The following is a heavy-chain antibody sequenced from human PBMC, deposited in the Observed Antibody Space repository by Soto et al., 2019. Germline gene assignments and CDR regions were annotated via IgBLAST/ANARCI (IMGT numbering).Heavy chain of an antibody. CDR3: ARVTGNKWFGELLYRY. Sequence: PGESLKISCKGSGYSFTSYWIGWVRQMPGKGLEWMGIIYPGDSDTRYSPSFQGQVTISADKSISTAYLQWSSLKASDTAVYYCARVTGNKWFGELLYRYWGQGTLVTVSS. CDR2: IYPGDSDT. D-gene: IGHD3-10*01. J-gene: IGHJ4*02. CDR1: GYSFTSYW. V-gene: IGHV5-51*01.